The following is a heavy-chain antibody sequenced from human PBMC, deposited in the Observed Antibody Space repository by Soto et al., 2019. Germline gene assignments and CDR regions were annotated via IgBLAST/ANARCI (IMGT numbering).Heavy chain of an antibody. CDR1: GGSFSGYY. Sequence: SETLSLSCAVYGGSFSGYYWSWIRQPPGKGLEWIGEINHSGSTNYNPSLKSRVTISVDTSKNQFSLKLSSVTAADTAVYYCARGRVSSSSLDYWGQGTLVTVSS. CDR3: ARGRVSSSSLDY. V-gene: IGHV4-34*01. CDR2: INHSGST. J-gene: IGHJ4*02. D-gene: IGHD6-6*01.